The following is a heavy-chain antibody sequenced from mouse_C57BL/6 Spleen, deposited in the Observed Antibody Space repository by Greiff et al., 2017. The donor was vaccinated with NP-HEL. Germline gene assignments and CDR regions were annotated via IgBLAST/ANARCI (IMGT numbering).Heavy chain of an antibody. J-gene: IGHJ2*01. CDR1: GYAFSSSW. CDR2: IYPGDGDT. Sequence: QVQLQQSGPELVKPGASVKISCKASGYAFSSSWMNWVKQRPGKGLEWIGRIYPGDGDTNYNGKFKGKATLTADKSSSTAYMHLSSLTSEYSAVYFCARTLYYGSSYVFDYWGQGTTLTVSS. V-gene: IGHV1-82*01. D-gene: IGHD1-1*01. CDR3: ARTLYYGSSYVFDY.